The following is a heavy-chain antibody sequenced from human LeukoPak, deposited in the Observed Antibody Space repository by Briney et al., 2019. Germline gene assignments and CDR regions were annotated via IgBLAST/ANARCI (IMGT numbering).Heavy chain of an antibody. D-gene: IGHD5-24*01. Sequence: PGRSLRLSCAASGFTFDDYAMHWVRQAPGKGLEWVSGISWNSGDIGYADSVKGRLTISRDNVKNSLYLQMNSLRPEDTAFNYCAKDNIIRVGCTSDYRGQRSLVTASS. CDR1: GFTFDDYA. CDR2: ISWNSGDI. CDR3: AKDNIIRVGCTSDY. V-gene: IGHV3-9*01. J-gene: IGHJ4*02.